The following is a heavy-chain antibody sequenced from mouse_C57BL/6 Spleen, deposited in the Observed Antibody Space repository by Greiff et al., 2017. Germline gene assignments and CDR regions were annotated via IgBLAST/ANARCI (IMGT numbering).Heavy chain of an antibody. CDR1: GFTFTDYY. Sequence: EVKVEESGGGLVQPGGSLSLSCAASGFTFTDYYMSWVRQPPGKALEWLGFIINKANGYTTEYSASVKGRFTISRDNSQSIHYLQMNALRAEDSATYNCATAFGLRRYFDYWGQGTTLTVSS. V-gene: IGHV7-3*01. CDR2: IINKANGYTT. D-gene: IGHD2-2*01. CDR3: ATAFGLRRYFDY. J-gene: IGHJ2*01.